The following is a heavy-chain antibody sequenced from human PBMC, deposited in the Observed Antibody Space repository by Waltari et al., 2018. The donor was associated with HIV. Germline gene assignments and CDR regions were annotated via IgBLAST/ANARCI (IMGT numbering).Heavy chain of an antibody. J-gene: IGHJ3*02. Sequence: QVYLMESGGAVVQPGGSLTLSGAASGVTLISYGMHWVRQAPGKGLGWVAVIWSDGYNKFYADSGRGRFTFSRDNSKYTLSLQMNSLRAEDTALYYCVKERGPFNGFDIWGQGTMVTVSS. CDR3: VKERGPFNGFDI. D-gene: IGHD3-16*01. CDR2: IWSDGYNK. V-gene: IGHV3-33*06. CDR1: GVTLISYG.